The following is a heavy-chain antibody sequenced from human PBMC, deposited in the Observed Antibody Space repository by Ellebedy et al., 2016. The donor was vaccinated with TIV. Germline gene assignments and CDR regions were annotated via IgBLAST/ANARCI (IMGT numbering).Heavy chain of an antibody. Sequence: GESLKISCTASGFIVSTNHMSWVRQAPGKGLEWVGGYTNYADSVKGRFTISTHNSRNTLYLQMTNLRTEDTAVYYCARATVTPILDYWGQGTLVTVSS. J-gene: IGHJ4*02. V-gene: IGHV3-53*04. D-gene: IGHD4-17*01. CDR2: GGYT. CDR1: GFIVSTNH. CDR3: ARATVTPILDY.